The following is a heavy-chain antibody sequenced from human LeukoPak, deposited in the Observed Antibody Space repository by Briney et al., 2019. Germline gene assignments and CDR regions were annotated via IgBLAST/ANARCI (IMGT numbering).Heavy chain of an antibody. CDR1: GYTFTSYG. D-gene: IGHD1-14*01. V-gene: IGHV1-18*01. J-gene: IGHJ6*02. Sequence: ASVKVSCKASGYTFTSYGISWVRQAPGQGLEWMGWISAYNGNTHYAQKLQGRVTMTTDTSTSTAYMELRSLRSDDTAVYYCARAADRFQTGGYYYYYYGMDVWGQGTTVTVSS. CDR2: ISAYNGNT. CDR3: ARAADRFQTGGYYYYYYGMDV.